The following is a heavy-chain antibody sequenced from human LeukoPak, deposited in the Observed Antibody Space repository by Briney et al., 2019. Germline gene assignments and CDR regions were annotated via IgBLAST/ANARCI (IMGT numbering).Heavy chain of an antibody. CDR2: INQDGSEI. CDR3: AKGRGWEASYYYYYMDV. V-gene: IGHV3-7*01. J-gene: IGHJ6*03. D-gene: IGHD1-26*01. CDR1: GFTFSSYG. Sequence: GGSLRLSCAASGFTFSSYGMHWVRQAPGKGLEWVANINQDGSEIYYVDSVKGRCTISRDNAKNSLYLQMNSLRAEDTAVYYCAKGRGWEASYYYYYMDVWGKGTTVTVSS.